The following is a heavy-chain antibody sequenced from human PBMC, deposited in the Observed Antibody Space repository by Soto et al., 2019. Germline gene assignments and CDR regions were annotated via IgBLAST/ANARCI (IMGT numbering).Heavy chain of an antibody. J-gene: IGHJ4*02. V-gene: IGHV4-39*01. CDR2: IYYSGST. CDR3: ARNLAARPFDY. D-gene: IGHD6-6*01. CDR1: GGSISSSSYY. Sequence: SETLSLTCTVSGGSISSSSYYWGWIRQPPGKGLEWIGSIYYSGSTYYNPSLKSRVTISVDTSKNQFSLKLSSVTAADTAVYYCARNLAARPFDYWGQGTLVTVSS.